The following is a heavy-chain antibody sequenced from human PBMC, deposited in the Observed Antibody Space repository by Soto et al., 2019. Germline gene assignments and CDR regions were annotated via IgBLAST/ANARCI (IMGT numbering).Heavy chain of an antibody. CDR2: IVVGSGNT. CDR1: GFTFTSSA. J-gene: IGHJ4*02. Sequence: SVKVSCKASGFTFTSSAMQWVRQARGQRLEWIGWIVVGSGNTNYAQKFQERVTITRDMSTSTAYMELSSLRSEDTAVYYCARSIVVVTALDYWGQGTLVTVPQ. CDR3: ARSIVVVTALDY. D-gene: IGHD2-21*02. V-gene: IGHV1-58*02.